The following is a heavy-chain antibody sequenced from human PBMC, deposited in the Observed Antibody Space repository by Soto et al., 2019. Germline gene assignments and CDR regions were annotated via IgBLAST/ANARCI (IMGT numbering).Heavy chain of an antibody. D-gene: IGHD1-7*01. CDR1: GFTFSSYS. V-gene: IGHV3-21*01. Sequence: EVQLVESGGGLVKPGGSLRLSCAASGFTFSSYSMNWVRQAPGKGLEWVSSISSSSSYIYYADSVKGRFTISRDNAKNSLYLQMNSLRAEDTAVYYCARTWDYVSAYYYYYGMDVWGQGTTVTVSS. CDR3: ARTWDYVSAYYYYYGMDV. CDR2: ISSSSSYI. J-gene: IGHJ6*02.